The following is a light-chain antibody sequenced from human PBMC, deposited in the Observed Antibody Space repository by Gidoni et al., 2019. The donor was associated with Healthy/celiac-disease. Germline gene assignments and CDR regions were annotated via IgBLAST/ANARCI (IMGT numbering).Light chain of an antibody. CDR2: GAS. CDR1: QSVSSSY. CDR3: QQYGSSRWT. V-gene: IGKV3-20*01. J-gene: IGKJ1*01. Sequence: EIVLTQSPGTLSLSPGERATLSCRASQSVSSSYLAWYQQKPGQAPRLLTYGASSRATGIPDRFIGSGSGTDFTLTISRLEPEDFAVYYCQQYGSSRWTFGQGTKVEIK.